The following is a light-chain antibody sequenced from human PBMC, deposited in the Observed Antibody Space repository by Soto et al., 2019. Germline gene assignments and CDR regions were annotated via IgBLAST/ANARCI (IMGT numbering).Light chain of an antibody. V-gene: IGKV1-12*02. CDR3: QQANTFPFT. CDR1: QDIHTW. J-gene: IGKJ3*01. CDR2: GAS. Sequence: DMQMTQSPSSVSASVGDRVTTTCRASQDIHTWLAWYQQKPGKAPKLLIYGASSLQSGVPSRFSGSGSGTDFTLTISSLQPEDFATYYCQQANTFPFTFGPGTKVDIK.